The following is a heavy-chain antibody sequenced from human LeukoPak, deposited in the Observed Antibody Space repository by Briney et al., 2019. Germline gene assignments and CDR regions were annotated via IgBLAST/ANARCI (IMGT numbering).Heavy chain of an antibody. Sequence: PGGSLRLSCAASGFTFSSYWMSWVRQAPGKGLEWVANIKQDGSEKYYVDSVKGRFTISRDNAKNSLYLQMNSLRAEDTAVYYCAKDWGEVVVITTESYYYMDVWGKGTTVTISS. V-gene: IGHV3-7*03. J-gene: IGHJ6*03. CDR2: IKQDGSEK. CDR1: GFTFSSYW. CDR3: AKDWGEVVVITTESYYYMDV. D-gene: IGHD3-22*01.